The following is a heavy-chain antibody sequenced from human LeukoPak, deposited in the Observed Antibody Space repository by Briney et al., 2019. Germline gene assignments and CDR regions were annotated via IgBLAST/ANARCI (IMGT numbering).Heavy chain of an antibody. J-gene: IGHJ3*02. Sequence: PGGSLRPSCAASGFTFSSYDMHWVRQATGKGLEWVSAIGTAGDTYYPGSVKGRFTISRENAKNSLYLQMNSLRAGDTAVYYCARGDTVSAFDIWGQGTMVTVSS. CDR3: ARGDTVSAFDI. CDR2: IGTAGDT. CDR1: GFTFSSYD. D-gene: IGHD4-17*01. V-gene: IGHV3-13*01.